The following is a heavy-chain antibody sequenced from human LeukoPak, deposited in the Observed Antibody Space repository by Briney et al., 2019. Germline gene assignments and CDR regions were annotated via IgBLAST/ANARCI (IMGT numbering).Heavy chain of an antibody. Sequence: ASVKVSCKASGYTFTGYYMHWVRQAPGQGLEWMGWINPNSGGTNYAQKFQGRVTMTRDTSISTAYMELSRLRSDDTAVYYCARENVGGMRQWLVGGKFDYWGQGTLVTVSS. CDR2: INPNSGGT. CDR3: ARENVGGMRQWLVGGKFDY. D-gene: IGHD6-19*01. J-gene: IGHJ4*02. V-gene: IGHV1-2*02. CDR1: GYTFTGYY.